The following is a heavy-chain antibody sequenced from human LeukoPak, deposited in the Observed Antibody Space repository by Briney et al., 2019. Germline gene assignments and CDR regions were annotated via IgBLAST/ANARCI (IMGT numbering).Heavy chain of an antibody. CDR3: ARMSGSHIDY. CDR1: GFTFSSNG. V-gene: IGHV3-33*01. J-gene: IGHJ4*02. CDR2: IWYDGSKK. Sequence: PGGSLRLSCAASGFTFSSNGMHWVRQAPGKGLEWVAVIWYDGSKKYYADSVKGRFTISRDNSKNTLDLQMDGLRAEDTAVYYCARMSGSHIDYWGQGTLVTVSS. D-gene: IGHD1-26*01.